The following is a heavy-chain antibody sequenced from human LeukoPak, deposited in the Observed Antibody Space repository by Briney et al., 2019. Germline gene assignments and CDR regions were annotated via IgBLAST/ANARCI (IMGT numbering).Heavy chain of an antibody. V-gene: IGHV1-2*06. CDR3: ARDKGRDGYTAFDY. J-gene: IGHJ4*02. Sequence: ASVKVSCTTSGYTFTGYYMHWVRQAPGQGLEWMGRINPNSGDTNYAQKFQGRVTMTGDTSITTAYMELNSLRSDDTAVYYCARDKGRDGYTAFDYWGQGTLVTVSS. D-gene: IGHD5-24*01. CDR1: GYTFTGYY. CDR2: INPNSGDT.